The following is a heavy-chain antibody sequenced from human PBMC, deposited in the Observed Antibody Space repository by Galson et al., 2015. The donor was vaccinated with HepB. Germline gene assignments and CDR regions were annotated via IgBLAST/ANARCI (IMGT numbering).Heavy chain of an antibody. CDR1: GFTFSNYA. Sequence: SLRLSCAASGFTFSNYAMNWVRQAPGKGLEWVSAMTGGGYTTYYADSVKGRLTISRDNSKNTLYLHMYSLRAEETAIYYCAKTIAAGARYYFDNWGQGTLVAVSS. CDR2: MTGGGYTT. CDR3: AKTIAAGARYYFDN. V-gene: IGHV3-23*01. J-gene: IGHJ4*02. D-gene: IGHD6-13*01.